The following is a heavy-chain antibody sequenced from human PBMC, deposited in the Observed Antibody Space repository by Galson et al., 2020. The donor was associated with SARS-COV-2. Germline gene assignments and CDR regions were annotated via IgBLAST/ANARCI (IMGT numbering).Heavy chain of an antibody. J-gene: IGHJ4*02. V-gene: IGHV3-30*04. CDR2: ISYDGSNK. D-gene: IGHD1-26*01. CDR1: GFTFSSYA. Sequence: GGSMRLSCAASGFTFSSYAMHWVRQAPGKGLERVAVISYDGSNKYYADSVKGRFTISRDNSKNTLYLQMNSLRAEDTAVYYCARAGGGSYYSYFDYWGQGTLVTVSS. CDR3: ARAGGGSYYSYFDY.